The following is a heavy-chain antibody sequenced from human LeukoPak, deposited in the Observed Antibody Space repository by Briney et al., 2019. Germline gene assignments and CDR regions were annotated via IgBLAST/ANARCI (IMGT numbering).Heavy chain of an antibody. CDR2: IYDSGST. CDR3: ARDYAGSSSWNWFDP. V-gene: IGHV4-59*01. Sequence: SETLSLTCTVPGGSIRNYYWNWIRQPPGKGLEWIGYIYDSGSTNYNPSLKSRVTISVDMSKNQFSLKLSSVTAADTAVYYCARDYAGSSSWNWFDPWGQGTLVTVSS. J-gene: IGHJ5*02. CDR1: GGSIRNYY. D-gene: IGHD6-13*01.